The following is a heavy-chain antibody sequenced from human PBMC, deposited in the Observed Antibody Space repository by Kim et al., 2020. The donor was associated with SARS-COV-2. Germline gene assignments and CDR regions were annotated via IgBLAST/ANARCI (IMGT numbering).Heavy chain of an antibody. Sequence: GGSLRLSCAASGFTFSSYAMSWVRQAPGKGLEWVSAISGSGGSTYYADSVKGRFTISRDNSKNTLYLQMNSLRAEDTAVYYCAKCWYDCSGGSCPPSTQTNFDYWGQGTLVTVSS. CDR2: ISGSGGST. V-gene: IGHV3-23*01. D-gene: IGHD2-15*01. CDR3: AKCWYDCSGGSCPPSTQTNFDY. J-gene: IGHJ4*02. CDR1: GFTFSSYA.